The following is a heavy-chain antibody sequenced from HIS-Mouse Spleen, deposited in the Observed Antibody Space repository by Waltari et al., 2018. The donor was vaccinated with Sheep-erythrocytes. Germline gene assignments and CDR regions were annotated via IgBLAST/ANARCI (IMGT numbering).Heavy chain of an antibody. J-gene: IGHJ3*02. V-gene: IGHV3-21*01. Sequence: EVQLVESGGGLVKPGGSLRLSCAASGVTFSSYSMNWVRQAPGERLEWVASISSRSSYIYYADSVKGRFTISRDKAKNSLYLQMNSLRAEDTAVYYCARDSSSSNAFDIWGQGTMVTVSS. CDR1: GVTFSSYS. D-gene: IGHD6-6*01. CDR2: ISSRSSYI. CDR3: ARDSSSSNAFDI.